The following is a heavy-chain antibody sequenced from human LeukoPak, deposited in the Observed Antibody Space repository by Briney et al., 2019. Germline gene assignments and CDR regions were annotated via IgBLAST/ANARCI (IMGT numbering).Heavy chain of an antibody. V-gene: IGHV1-69*13. CDR2: IIPIFGTA. J-gene: IGHJ6*02. CDR1: GGTFSSYA. Sequence: ASVTVSCTASGGTFSSYAISWVRQAPGQGLEWMGGIIPIFGTANYAQKFQGRVAITADESTSTAYMELSSLRSEDTAVYYCASRIPPRDVVPVANYYGMDVWGQGTTVTVSS. D-gene: IGHD2-2*01. CDR3: ASRIPPRDVVPVANYYGMDV.